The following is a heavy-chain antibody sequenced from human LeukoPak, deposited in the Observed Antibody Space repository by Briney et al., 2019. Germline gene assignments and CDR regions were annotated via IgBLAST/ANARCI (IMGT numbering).Heavy chain of an antibody. CDR2: IWYDGSHQ. D-gene: IGHD2/OR15-2a*01. J-gene: IGHJ4*02. CDR1: GFTFSSYA. Sequence: GGSLRLSCAASGFTFSSYAMHWVRQAPGKGLEWVTFIWYDGSHQYYIDSVKGRFTVSRDNAKSTLYLQMDSLRAEDTAVYYCATDRNEGKYYDYWGQGTLVTVSS. V-gene: IGHV3-30*04. CDR3: ATDRNEGKYYDY.